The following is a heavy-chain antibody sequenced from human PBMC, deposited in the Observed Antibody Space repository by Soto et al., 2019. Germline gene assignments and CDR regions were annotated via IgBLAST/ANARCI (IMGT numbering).Heavy chain of an antibody. CDR3: ARVIASAADLDY. CDR2: ISGYNGNT. CDR1: GYTFTSYG. Sequence: QVQLVQSGAEVKKPGASVKVSCKASGYTFTSYGIGWVRQAPGQGLEWMGWISGYNGNTNYAQKLQGRVTMTTDTSTSTAYRELRILRSEDTAVYYCARVIASAADLDYWGQGTRVTVSS. V-gene: IGHV1-18*01. D-gene: IGHD6-13*01. J-gene: IGHJ4*02.